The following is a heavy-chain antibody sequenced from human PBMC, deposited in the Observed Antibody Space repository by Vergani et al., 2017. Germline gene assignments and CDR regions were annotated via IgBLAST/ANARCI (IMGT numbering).Heavy chain of an antibody. CDR2: IYYSGST. D-gene: IGHD4-23*01. V-gene: IGHV4-61*01. Sequence: QVQLQESGPGLVKPSETLSLTCTVSGGSVSSGSYYWSWIRPPPGKGLEWIGYIYYSGSTTYNPSLKSRVTISVDTSKNQFSLKLSSVTAADTAVYYCAVSDPGGNSGYYYYMDVWGKGTTVTVSS. J-gene: IGHJ6*03. CDR3: AVSDPGGNSGYYYYMDV. CDR1: GGSVSSGSYY.